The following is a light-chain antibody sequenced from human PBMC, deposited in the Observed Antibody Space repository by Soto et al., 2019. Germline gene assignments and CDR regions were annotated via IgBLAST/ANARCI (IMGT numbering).Light chain of an antibody. CDR1: QGVTTY. CDR2: AAS. J-gene: IGKJ2*01. Sequence: DIQLTQSPSFRSASVGDSVTITCRASQGVTTYLAWYQQNPGKAPKLLIYAASTLQSGVPSRFSGSGSETEFTLTISSLQPEDFATYYCQQLNTYPYTFGQGTKLEIK. V-gene: IGKV1-9*01. CDR3: QQLNTYPYT.